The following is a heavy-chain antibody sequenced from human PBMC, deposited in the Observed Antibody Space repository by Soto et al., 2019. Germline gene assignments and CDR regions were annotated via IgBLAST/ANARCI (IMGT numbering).Heavy chain of an antibody. CDR1: GGTFSSYT. J-gene: IGHJ4*02. D-gene: IGHD4-4*01. Sequence: QVQLVQSGAEVKKPGSSVKVSCKASGGTFSSYTISWVRQAPGQGLEWMGRIIPILGIANYAQKFQGRVTITADKSTSTAYMELSSLRSEGTAVYYCARGAGDYSNYVGIDYWGQGTLVTVSS. V-gene: IGHV1-69*02. CDR3: ARGAGDYSNYVGIDY. CDR2: IIPILGIA.